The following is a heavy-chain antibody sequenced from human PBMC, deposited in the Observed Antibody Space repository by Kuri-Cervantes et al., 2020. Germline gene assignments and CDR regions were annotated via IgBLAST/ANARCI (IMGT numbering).Heavy chain of an antibody. D-gene: IGHD2-2*01. V-gene: IGHV6-1*01. J-gene: IGHJ3*02. CDR3: ARGRQPLRGNAFDI. CDR1: GDSVSSNSAA. CDR2: TYYRSKWYN. Sequence: SCAISGDSVSSNSAAWNWIRQSPSRGLEWLGRTYYRSKWYNDYAVSVKSRITINPDTSKNQFSLKLSSVTAADTAVYYCARGRQPLRGNAFDIWGQGTMVTVSS.